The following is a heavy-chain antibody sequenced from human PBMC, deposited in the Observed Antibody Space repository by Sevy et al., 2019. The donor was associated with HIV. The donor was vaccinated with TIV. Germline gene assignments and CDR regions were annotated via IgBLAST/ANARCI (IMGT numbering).Heavy chain of an antibody. CDR1: GVSISSYY. CDR3: ARDRFRGYGMDV. J-gene: IGHJ6*02. Sequence: SETLSLTCTVSGVSISSYYWSWIRQPPGKGLEWIGYIYYSGSTNYNPSLKSRVTISVDTSKNQFSLKLSSVTAADTAVYYCARDRFRGYGMDVWGQGTTVTVSS. D-gene: IGHD3-10*01. CDR2: IYYSGST. V-gene: IGHV4-59*01.